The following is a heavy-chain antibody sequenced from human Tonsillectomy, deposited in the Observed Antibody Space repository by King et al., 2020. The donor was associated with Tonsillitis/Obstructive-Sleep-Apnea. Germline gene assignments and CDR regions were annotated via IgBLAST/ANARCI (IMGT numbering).Heavy chain of an antibody. D-gene: IGHD2-15*01. J-gene: IGHJ3*02. Sequence: QLQESGPGLVKPSETLSLSCTVSGASVISSIYYWVWIRQPPGKGLEWIGNMFYSGTTYYNPSLKSRVTISIDTSKNQFSLKVNSVTAADTAVYYCARPSSYCSGDTCQGAFDIWGQGTMVTVSS. CDR3: ARPSSYCSGDTCQGAFDI. V-gene: IGHV4-39*01. CDR2: MFYSGTT. CDR1: GASVISSIYY.